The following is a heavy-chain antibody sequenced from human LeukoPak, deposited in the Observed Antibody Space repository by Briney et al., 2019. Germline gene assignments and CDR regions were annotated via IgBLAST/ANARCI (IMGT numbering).Heavy chain of an antibody. Sequence: GGSLRLSCAASGFTFSSYAMHWVRQAPGKGLEWVAVISYDGSNKYYADSVKGRFTISRDNSKNTLYLQMNSLRAEDTAVYYCARDLEDCSGGGCYSWFDPWGQGTLVTVSS. V-gene: IGHV3-30-3*01. CDR2: ISYDGSNK. D-gene: IGHD2-15*01. J-gene: IGHJ5*02. CDR3: ARDLEDCSGGGCYSWFDP. CDR1: GFTFSSYA.